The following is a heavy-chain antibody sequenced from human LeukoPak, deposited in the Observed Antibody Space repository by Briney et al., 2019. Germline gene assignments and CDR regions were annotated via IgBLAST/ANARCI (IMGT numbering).Heavy chain of an antibody. J-gene: IGHJ4*02. V-gene: IGHV4-34*01. Sequence: SETLSLTCAVYGGSFSDYYWSWIRQPPGKGLEWIGEIYHSGSTNYNPSLKSRVTISVDKSKNQFSLKLTSVTAADTAVYYCVRVFSGSTGVDYWGQGTLVTVSS. CDR1: GGSFSDYY. CDR2: IYHSGST. D-gene: IGHD3-10*01. CDR3: VRVFSGSTGVDY.